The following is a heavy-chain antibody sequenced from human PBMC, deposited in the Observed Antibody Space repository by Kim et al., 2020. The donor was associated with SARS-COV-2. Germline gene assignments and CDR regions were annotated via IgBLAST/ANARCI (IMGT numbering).Heavy chain of an antibody. J-gene: IGHJ4*02. CDR3: ARIPAPKAAATDC. Sequence: YSTSLKTRLTISKDTSKHQVVLTMTNMDPEDTATYYCARIPAPKAAATDCWGQGTLVTVSS. D-gene: IGHD6-13*01. V-gene: IGHV2-70*01.